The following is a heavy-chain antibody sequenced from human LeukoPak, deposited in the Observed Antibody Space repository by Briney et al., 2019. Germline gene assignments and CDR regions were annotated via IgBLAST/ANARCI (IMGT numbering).Heavy chain of an antibody. V-gene: IGHV4-4*07. Sequence: SETLSLTCTASGGSISSYYWSWIRQPAGKGLEWIGRIYTSGSTNYNPSLKSRVTMSVDTSKNQFSLKLSSVTAADTAVYYCARVATGGYYYDSSGYYSPSDAFDIWGQGTMVTVSS. D-gene: IGHD3-22*01. J-gene: IGHJ3*02. CDR3: ARVATGGYYYDSSGYYSPSDAFDI. CDR1: GGSISSYY. CDR2: IYTSGST.